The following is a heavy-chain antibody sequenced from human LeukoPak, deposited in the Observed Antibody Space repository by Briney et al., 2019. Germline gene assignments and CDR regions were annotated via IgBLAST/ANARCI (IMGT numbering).Heavy chain of an antibody. CDR1: SGSISSYY. CDR3: ARVSVVRGAYYWYFDL. CDR2: IYSSGTI. V-gene: IGHV4-59*08. J-gene: IGHJ2*01. Sequence: PSQTPSLTCTVSSGSISSYYWSWIRQPPGKGLEWLGYIYSSGTINFNPSLKSRLTMSVDTSKNQFSLKLSSVTAADTAVYYCARVSVVRGAYYWYFDLWGRGTLVTVSS. D-gene: IGHD3-10*01.